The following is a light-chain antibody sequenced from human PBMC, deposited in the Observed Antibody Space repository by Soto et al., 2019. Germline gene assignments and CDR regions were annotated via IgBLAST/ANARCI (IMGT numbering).Light chain of an antibody. Sequence: DIQMTQSPSTLSASVGDRVTITCRASQSISSWLAWYQQKPGKAPKLLIYDASSLESGVPSRFSGSGCGTAFTLTISSLQPDDFATYYFQQYNSYSGTFGQGTKVEIK. CDR3: QQYNSYSGT. J-gene: IGKJ1*01. V-gene: IGKV1-5*01. CDR1: QSISSW. CDR2: DAS.